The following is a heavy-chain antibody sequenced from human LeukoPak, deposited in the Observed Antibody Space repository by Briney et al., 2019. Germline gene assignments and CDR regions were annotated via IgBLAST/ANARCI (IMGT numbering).Heavy chain of an antibody. CDR1: GITFRNYW. CDR2: IIQDGTGT. Sequence: EGSLRLSCAASGITFRNYWTHWVRQTPGKGLVWVSHIIQDGTGTFYADSVKGRFTISRDNAKNTLYLQMNNLRAEDTAVYYCATDDYRGLGYWGQGTLVTVSS. D-gene: IGHD3-16*01. J-gene: IGHJ4*02. V-gene: IGHV3-74*01. CDR3: ATDDYRGLGY.